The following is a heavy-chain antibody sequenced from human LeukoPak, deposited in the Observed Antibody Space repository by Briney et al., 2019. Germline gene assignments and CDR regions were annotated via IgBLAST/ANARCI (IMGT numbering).Heavy chain of an antibody. CDR2: IRYDGSNK. Sequence: PGGSLRLSCAASGFTFSSYGMHWVRQAPGKGLEWVAFIRYDGSNKYYADSVKGRFTISRDNSKNTLYLQMNSLRAEDTAVYYCASHYGGNADDAFDIWGQGTMVTFSS. CDR3: ASHYGGNADDAFDI. CDR1: GFTFSSYG. V-gene: IGHV3-30*02. D-gene: IGHD4-23*01. J-gene: IGHJ3*02.